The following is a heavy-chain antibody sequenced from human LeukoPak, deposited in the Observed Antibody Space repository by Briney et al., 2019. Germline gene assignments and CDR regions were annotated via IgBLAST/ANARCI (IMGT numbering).Heavy chain of an antibody. CDR2: ISVEGSNK. D-gene: IGHD3-3*01. CDR3: ARHSITIFGVAPPHYYGRDL. Sequence: GGSLRLSRSASGLTFISYAMDWARHAPGKWLEWVAVISVEGSNKYYADSVKGRFTISRDNSNNTLYLQMNSLRAEDTAVYYCARHSITIFGVAPPHYYGRDLWGRGTTVSVSS. J-gene: IGHJ6*02. V-gene: IGHV3-30-3*01. CDR1: GLTFISYA.